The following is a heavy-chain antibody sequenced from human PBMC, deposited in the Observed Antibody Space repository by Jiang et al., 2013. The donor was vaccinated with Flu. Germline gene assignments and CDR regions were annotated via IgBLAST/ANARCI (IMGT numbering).Heavy chain of an antibody. CDR2: ISGSGGTI. CDR1: GFTFSTYE. V-gene: IGHV3-48*03. CDR3: ARDEEMGEDSGDNGAFGV. J-gene: IGHJ3*01. D-gene: IGHD4-17*01. Sequence: SCAASGFTFSTYEMNWVRQAPGKGLEWVSYISGSGGTIYYADSVKGRFTISRDNAKKSLYLQMNSLRAEDTAVYYCARDEEMGEDSGDNGAFGVWGQGTMVTVSS.